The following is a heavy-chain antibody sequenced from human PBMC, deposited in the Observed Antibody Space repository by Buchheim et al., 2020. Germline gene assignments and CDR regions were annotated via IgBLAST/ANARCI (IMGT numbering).Heavy chain of an antibody. CDR1: TGSFSVYY. V-gene: IGHV4-34*01. CDR3: ARAGVYFGFLDY. CDR2: VDHTGSS. D-gene: IGHD2/OR15-2a*01. J-gene: IGHJ4*02. Sequence: QVQLQQWGVGLLKPSETLSLTCAVYTGSFSVYYWTWVRQPPGKGLEWIGEVDHTGSSRYNPSLSSRVSISEDASKNQFSLKLSSVTAADTAVYYCARAGVYFGFLDYWGQGTL.